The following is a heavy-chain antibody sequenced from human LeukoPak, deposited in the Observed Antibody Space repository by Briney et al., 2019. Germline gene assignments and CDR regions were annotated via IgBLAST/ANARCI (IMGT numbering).Heavy chain of an antibody. CDR1: GFTSSSYW. Sequence: GGSLRPSCAASGFTSSSYWMHWVRQAPGKGLVWVSRINSDGSSTSYADSVKGRFTISRDNAKNTLYLQMNSLRAEDTAVYYCARAHSYYYDSSGYYVNWGQGTLVTVSS. D-gene: IGHD3-22*01. CDR3: ARAHSYYYDSSGYYVN. CDR2: INSDGSST. V-gene: IGHV3-74*01. J-gene: IGHJ4*02.